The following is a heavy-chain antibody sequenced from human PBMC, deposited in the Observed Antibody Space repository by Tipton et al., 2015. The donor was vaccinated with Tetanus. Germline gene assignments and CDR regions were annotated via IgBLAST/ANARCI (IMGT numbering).Heavy chain of an antibody. CDR3: ASGSTLDF. CDR1: GFMFGNYR. D-gene: IGHD6-25*01. Sequence: SLRLSCAVSGFMFGNYRMNWVRQAPGKGLEWVASITTNSYIYYADSVKGRFTISRDNTKNSLFLQMYSLRAGDTAVYYCASGSTLDFWGQGTLVTVSS. J-gene: IGHJ4*02. CDR2: ITTNSYI. V-gene: IGHV3-69-1*02.